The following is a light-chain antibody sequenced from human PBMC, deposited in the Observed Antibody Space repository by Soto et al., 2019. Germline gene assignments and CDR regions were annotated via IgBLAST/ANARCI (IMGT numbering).Light chain of an antibody. J-gene: IGLJ2*01. CDR3: QSYDSSLRGSV. Sequence: QSVLTQPPSVSGAPGQRVTISCTGSSSNIGAPFDVHWYQQLPGAAPKLVIYDNRRRPSGVPDRFSGSKSGTSASLAIIGLQAEDEADYDCQSYDSSLRGSVFGGGTKLTVL. CDR2: DNR. CDR1: SSNIGAPFD. V-gene: IGLV1-40*01.